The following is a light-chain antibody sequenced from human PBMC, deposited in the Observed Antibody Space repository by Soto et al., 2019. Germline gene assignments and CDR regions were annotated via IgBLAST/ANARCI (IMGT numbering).Light chain of an antibody. CDR3: QQRTGS. Sequence: EIVLTQSPATLSLSPGERATLSCRASETVDRGLAWYQQKPGQAPRLLIFDASNRPAGIPAWFYGSGSGTDFTLTISSLEPADSAVYYCQQRTGSFGGGTKVDIK. CDR2: DAS. J-gene: IGKJ4*01. V-gene: IGKV3-11*01. CDR1: ETVDRG.